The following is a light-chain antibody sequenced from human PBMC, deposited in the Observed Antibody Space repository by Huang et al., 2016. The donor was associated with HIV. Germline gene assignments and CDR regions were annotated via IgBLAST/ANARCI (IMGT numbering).Light chain of an antibody. CDR1: RSVSSN. Sequence: IVMTQSPATLSVSPGERVTLSCRANRSVSSNLAWYQQRPGQAPRLLIYGSSTRAPGIPARFSGSGSGTDFSLTISSLQSEDFALYYCHQYNNWLLTFGGGTKVEIK. J-gene: IGKJ4*01. CDR2: GSS. CDR3: HQYNNWLLT. V-gene: IGKV3-15*01.